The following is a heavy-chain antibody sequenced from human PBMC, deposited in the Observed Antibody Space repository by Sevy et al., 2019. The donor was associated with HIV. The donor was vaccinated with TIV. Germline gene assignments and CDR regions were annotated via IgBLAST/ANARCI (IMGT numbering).Heavy chain of an antibody. CDR3: VRDSGSYSLFDY. J-gene: IGHJ4*02. D-gene: IGHD3-10*01. V-gene: IGHV3-74*01. Sequence: ESLKISCTASGFTFSKSWMHWVRQVPGKGLQWVSRVKTDGSGTIYADSVKGRFIISRDNAKNTVYLQMNSLRAEDTAVYLCVRDSGSYSLFDYWGQGTLVTVSS. CDR1: GFTFSKSW. CDR2: VKTDGSGT.